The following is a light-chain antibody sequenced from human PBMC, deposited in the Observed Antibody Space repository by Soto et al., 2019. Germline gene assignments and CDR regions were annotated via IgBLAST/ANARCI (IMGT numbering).Light chain of an antibody. Sequence: EIVLTQSPGTLSLSPGERATLSCRASQSVSNYLARYQQKPGQAPRLLIYGASRRATVIPDRFSGSGSGTDFTLTISRLEPEDFAVYYCQQYGGSPQTFGQGTKVDIK. CDR3: QQYGGSPQT. J-gene: IGKJ1*01. CDR2: GAS. CDR1: QSVSNY. V-gene: IGKV3-20*01.